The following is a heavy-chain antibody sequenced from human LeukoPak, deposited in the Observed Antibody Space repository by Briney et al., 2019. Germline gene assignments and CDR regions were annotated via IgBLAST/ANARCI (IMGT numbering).Heavy chain of an antibody. CDR2: IYYSGST. D-gene: IGHD3-22*01. CDR3: ARRGYFDGSRLDH. J-gene: IGHJ4*02. CDR1: HGSINSYY. Sequence: SETLSLTCTVSHGSINSYYWSWIRQPPGKGLEWIGYIYYSGSTNYNPSLKSRVTISLDTSKNQLSLKLSSVTAADTAVYFCARRGYFDGSRLDHWGQGTLVTVSS. V-gene: IGHV4-59*01.